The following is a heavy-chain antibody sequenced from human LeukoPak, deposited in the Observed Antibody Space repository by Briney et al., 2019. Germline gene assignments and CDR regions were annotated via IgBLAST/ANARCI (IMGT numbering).Heavy chain of an antibody. Sequence: RTGGSLRLSCAASAFPFSNHWMTWVRQAPGKGLEWVATIKQDGSERYYVDSVKGRFAISRDNAKNSLYLQMNILRADDTAVYYCAQSGIKVAGGVLNWGQGILVTVSS. CDR1: AFPFSNHW. D-gene: IGHD6-19*01. CDR2: IKQDGSER. V-gene: IGHV3-7*01. CDR3: AQSGIKVAGGVLN. J-gene: IGHJ4*02.